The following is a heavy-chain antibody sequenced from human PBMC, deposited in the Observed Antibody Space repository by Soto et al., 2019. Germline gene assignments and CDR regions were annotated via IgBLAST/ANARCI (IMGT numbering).Heavy chain of an antibody. Sequence: SGPTLVNPTQTLTLTCTFSGFSLSTSGVGVGWIRQPPGKALEWLALIYLDDDKRYSPSLKSRLTITKDTSKNQVVLTMTNMDPVDTATYYCAHSTDCTSTTCPPGFDYWGQGTLVTVSS. V-gene: IGHV2-5*02. CDR1: GFSLSTSGVG. CDR3: AHSTDCTSTTCPPGFDY. D-gene: IGHD2-2*01. J-gene: IGHJ4*02. CDR2: IYLDDDK.